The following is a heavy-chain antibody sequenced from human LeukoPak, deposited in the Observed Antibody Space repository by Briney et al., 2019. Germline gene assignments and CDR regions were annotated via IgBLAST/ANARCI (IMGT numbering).Heavy chain of an antibody. Sequence: GGSLRLSCAASGFTFSTNHMTWVRQAPGKGPEWVSVIYSDGNTYYADSVKGRFTTSRDNSKNTLYLQMNSLRAEDTAVYYCVRDLTWGQGTLVTVSS. CDR2: IYSDGNT. CDR1: GFTFSTNH. CDR3: VRDLT. V-gene: IGHV3-53*01. J-gene: IGHJ5*02.